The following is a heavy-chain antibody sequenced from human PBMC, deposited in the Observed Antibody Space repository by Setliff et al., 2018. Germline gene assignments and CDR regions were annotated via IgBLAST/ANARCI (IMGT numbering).Heavy chain of an antibody. Sequence: GASVKVSCKASGGTFSNYAISWVRQAPGQGVEWRGEIIPIFGTANYAQNFQGRVTITTDESTTIVYMALRSLRSEDTAVYYCARPGPPVREQWLDGRNAFDIWGQGTVVTVSS. CDR2: IIPIFGTA. CDR1: GGTFSNYA. CDR3: ARPGPPVREQWLDGRNAFDI. D-gene: IGHD6-19*01. J-gene: IGHJ3*02. V-gene: IGHV1-69*05.